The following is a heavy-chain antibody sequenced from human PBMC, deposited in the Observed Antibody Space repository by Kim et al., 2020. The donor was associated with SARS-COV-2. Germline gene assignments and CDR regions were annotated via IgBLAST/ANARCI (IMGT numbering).Heavy chain of an antibody. CDR3: ARDHQGWRRYSSSWYPDYFDY. J-gene: IGHJ4*02. V-gene: IGHV1-2*04. D-gene: IGHD6-13*01. Sequence: ASVKVSCKASGYTFTGYYMHWVRQAPGQGLEWMGWINPNSGGTNYAQKFQGWVTMTRDTSISTAYMELSRLRSDDTAVYYCARDHQGWRRYSSSWYPDYFDYWGQGTLVTVSS. CDR2: INPNSGGT. CDR1: GYTFTGYY.